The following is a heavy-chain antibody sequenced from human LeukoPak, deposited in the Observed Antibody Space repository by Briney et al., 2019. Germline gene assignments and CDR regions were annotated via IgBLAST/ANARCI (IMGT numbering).Heavy chain of an antibody. CDR1: GGSISSYY. CDR2: IYHSGST. D-gene: IGHD3-16*02. J-gene: IGHJ4*02. Sequence: SETLSLTCTVSGGSISSYYWGWIRQPPGKGLEWIGSIYHSGSTYYNPSLKSRVTISVDTSKNQFSLKLSSVTAADTAVYYCARVYDYVWGSYRGMSFDYWGQGTLVTVSS. CDR3: ARVYDYVWGSYRGMSFDY. V-gene: IGHV4-38-2*02.